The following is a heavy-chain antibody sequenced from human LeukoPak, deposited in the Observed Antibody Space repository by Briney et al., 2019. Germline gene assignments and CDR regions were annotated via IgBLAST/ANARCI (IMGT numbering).Heavy chain of an antibody. CDR1: GFTFGSYW. CDR2: IKQDGSEK. V-gene: IGHV3-7*01. Sequence: GGSLRLSCAASGFTFGSYWMSWVRQAPGKGLEWVANIKQDGSEKYYVDSVKGRFTISRDNAKNSLYLQMNSLRAEDTAVYYCARDLVDFWSGPPDYWGQGTLVTVSS. CDR3: ARDLVDFWSGPPDY. D-gene: IGHD3-3*01. J-gene: IGHJ4*02.